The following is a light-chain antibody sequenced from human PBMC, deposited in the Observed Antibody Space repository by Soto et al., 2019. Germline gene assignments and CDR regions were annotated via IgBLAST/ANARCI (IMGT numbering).Light chain of an antibody. CDR2: GAS. Sequence: EIVMTQSPATLSLSPGERASLSCRASQSLSNKLAWYQQKPGQAPRLLIYGASTRATDIPVRFSAGGSGTEFTLTISSLQSEDFAVYYCQQYDNWPLTFGGGTKV. V-gene: IGKV3-15*01. J-gene: IGKJ4*01. CDR1: QSLSNK. CDR3: QQYDNWPLT.